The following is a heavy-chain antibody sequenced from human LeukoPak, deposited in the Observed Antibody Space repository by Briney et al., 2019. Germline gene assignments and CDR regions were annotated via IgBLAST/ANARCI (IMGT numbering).Heavy chain of an antibody. J-gene: IGHJ4*02. CDR2: IYYSGST. CDR3: ARSYSGSYYGYYFDY. CDR1: GGSISSYY. V-gene: IGHV4-59*01. Sequence: SETLSLTCTVSGGSISSYYWSWIRQPPGKGLERIGYIYYSGSTNYNPSLKSRVTISVDTSKNQFSLKLSSVTAADTAVYYCARSYSGSYYGYYFDYWGQGTLVTVSS. D-gene: IGHD1-26*01.